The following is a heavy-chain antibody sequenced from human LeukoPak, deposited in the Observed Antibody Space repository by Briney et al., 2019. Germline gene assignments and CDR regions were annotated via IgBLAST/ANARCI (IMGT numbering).Heavy chain of an antibody. D-gene: IGHD2-8*01. Sequence: PGGSLRLSCAASGFTFSSYSMNWVRQAPGKGLEWVSYISSSSSTIYYADSVKGRFTISRDNSKNTLSLHMHSLRAEDTAVYYCAKDLATKYALDYWGQGTLVTVSS. CDR3: AKDLATKYALDY. V-gene: IGHV3-48*01. CDR2: ISSSSSTI. J-gene: IGHJ4*02. CDR1: GFTFSSYS.